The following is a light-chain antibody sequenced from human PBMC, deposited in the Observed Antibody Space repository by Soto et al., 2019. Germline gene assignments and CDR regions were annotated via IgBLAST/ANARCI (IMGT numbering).Light chain of an antibody. CDR3: SSYTSSSTLVV. CDR1: SSDVGGYNY. CDR2: DVS. V-gene: IGLV2-14*01. Sequence: QSALTQPASVSGSPGQSITISCTGTSSDVGGYNYVSWYQQHPGKAPKLMIYDVSNRPSGVSNRFSGSKSGNTASLTISGLLAADEADDYCSSYTSSSTLVVFGGGTKVTVL. J-gene: IGLJ2*01.